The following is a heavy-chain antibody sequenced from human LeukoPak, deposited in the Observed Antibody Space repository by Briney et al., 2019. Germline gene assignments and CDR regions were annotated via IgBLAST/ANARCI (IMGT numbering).Heavy chain of an antibody. CDR1: GFTFSLRP. J-gene: IGHJ4*02. D-gene: IGHD1-26*01. CDR2: ILYDGSTK. CDR3: ARQDTGTLDY. Sequence: GGSLRLSCAASGFTFSLRPIHWVGQAPGKGLEWVAAILYDGSTKYYADSVKGRFTISRDDSKNTLYLLMNSLRAEDTALYYCARQDTGTLDYWGQGTLVTVSS. V-gene: IGHV3-30-3*01.